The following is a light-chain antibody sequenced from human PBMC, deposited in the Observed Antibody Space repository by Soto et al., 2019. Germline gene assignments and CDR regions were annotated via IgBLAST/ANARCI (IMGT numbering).Light chain of an antibody. CDR2: AAS. CDR1: QYITTY. CDR3: QHSYSNVWT. V-gene: IGKV1-39*01. Sequence: DVQMAQSPSSLSASVGDRVTITCRASQYITTYLNWYQQKPGKAPKLLIYAASILQSGVPSRFSGRGYGTDFTLTISGLEAEDFATYYCQHSYSNVWTFGQGTKVDIK. J-gene: IGKJ1*01.